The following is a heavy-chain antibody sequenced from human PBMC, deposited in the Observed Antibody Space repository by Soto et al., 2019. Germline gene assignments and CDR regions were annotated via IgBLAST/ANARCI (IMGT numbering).Heavy chain of an antibody. V-gene: IGHV3-30*18. D-gene: IGHD2-8*01. Sequence: PRLSCAASGFTLSAYSMNWVRQTPGKGLEWVAAISYDGSNKYYADSVKGRFTISRDNSKNTLYLQMNSLRAEDTAVYYCAKSQDIVLMVYAITYGMDAWGQGTTVTVS. J-gene: IGHJ6*02. CDR3: AKSQDIVLMVYAITYGMDA. CDR2: ISYDGSNK. CDR1: GFTLSAYS.